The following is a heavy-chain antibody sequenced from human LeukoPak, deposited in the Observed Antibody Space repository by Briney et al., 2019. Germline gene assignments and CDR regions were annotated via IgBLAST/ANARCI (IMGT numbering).Heavy chain of an antibody. V-gene: IGHV1-69*13. D-gene: IGHD6-6*01. CDR2: IIPIFGTA. J-gene: IGHJ5*02. Sequence: GASVKVSCKASGYTFTSYYMHWVRQAPGQGLEWMGGIIPIFGTANYAQKFQGRVTITADESTSTAYMELSSLRSEDTAVYYCAVDSSSSYGWFDPWGQGTLVTVSS. CDR1: GYTFTSYY. CDR3: AVDSSSSYGWFDP.